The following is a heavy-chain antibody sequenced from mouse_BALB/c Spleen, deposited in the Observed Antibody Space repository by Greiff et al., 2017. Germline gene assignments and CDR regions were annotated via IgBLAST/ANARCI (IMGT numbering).Heavy chain of an antibody. V-gene: IGHV5-17*02. J-gene: IGHJ4*01. D-gene: IGHD2-4*01. Sequence: EVQGVESGGGLVQPGGSRKLSCAASGFTFSSFGMHWVRQAPEKGLEWVAYISSGSSTIYYADTVKGRFTISRDNPKNTLFLQMTSLRSEDTAMYYCARERELDYGYAMDYWGQGTSVTVSS. CDR2: ISSGSSTI. CDR3: ARERELDYGYAMDY. CDR1: GFTFSSFG.